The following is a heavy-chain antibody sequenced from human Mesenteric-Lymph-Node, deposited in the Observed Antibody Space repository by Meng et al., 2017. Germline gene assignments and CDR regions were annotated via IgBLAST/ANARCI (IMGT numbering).Heavy chain of an antibody. CDR2: MNPNSGNT. J-gene: IGHJ5*02. Sequence: ASVKVSCKASGGTFSSYTISWVRQATGQGLEWMGWMNPNSGNTGYAQKFQGRVTMTRNTSISTAYMELSSLRSEDTAVYYCARGLGYCSGGSCYWFDPWGQGTLVTVSS. CDR1: GGTFSSYT. CDR3: ARGLGYCSGGSCYWFDP. V-gene: IGHV1-8*02. D-gene: IGHD2-15*01.